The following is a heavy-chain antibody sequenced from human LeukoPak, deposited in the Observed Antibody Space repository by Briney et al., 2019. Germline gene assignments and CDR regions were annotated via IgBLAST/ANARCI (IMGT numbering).Heavy chain of an antibody. CDR1: GGTFSSYA. D-gene: IGHD1-26*01. Sequence: ASVKVSCKASGGTFSSYAISWVRQAPGQGLEWLGLITPSGGSTWYAQKFQGRVTMTRDMSTSTDYMELSSLRSEDTAVYYCARGYVGATTGDYFDYWGQGTLVTVSS. CDR2: ITPSGGST. J-gene: IGHJ4*02. CDR3: ARGYVGATTGDYFDY. V-gene: IGHV1-46*01.